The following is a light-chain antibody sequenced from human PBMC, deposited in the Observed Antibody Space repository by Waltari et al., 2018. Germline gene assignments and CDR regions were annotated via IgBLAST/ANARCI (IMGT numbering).Light chain of an antibody. CDR2: AAS. V-gene: IGKV1-9*01. CDR3: QHLNSYPLT. CDR1: QGSSSY. Sequence: DIQLTQSPSFLSASVGDRVTITCRASQGSSSYLAWYQQKPGIAPKLLIYAASTLQSGVPSRFTGSGSGTEFTLTISSLQPEDFATYYCQHLNSYPLTFGGGTKVEIK. J-gene: IGKJ4*01.